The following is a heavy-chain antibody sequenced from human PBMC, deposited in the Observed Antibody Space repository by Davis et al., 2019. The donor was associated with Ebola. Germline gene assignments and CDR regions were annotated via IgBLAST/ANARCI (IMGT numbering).Heavy chain of an antibody. J-gene: IGHJ4*02. D-gene: IGHD3-22*01. V-gene: IGHV3-48*03. Sequence: GESLKISCADSGFTFSSHEMNWVRQAPGRGLEWVSYISGSGSAISYADSVKGRFTISRDNSKNTLYLQMNSLRAEDTAVYYCASDSSGYYWGQGTLVTVSS. CDR1: GFTFSSHE. CDR2: ISGSGSAI. CDR3: ASDSSGYY.